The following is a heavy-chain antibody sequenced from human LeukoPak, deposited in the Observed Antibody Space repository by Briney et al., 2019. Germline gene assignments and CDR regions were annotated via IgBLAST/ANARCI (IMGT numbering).Heavy chain of an antibody. CDR3: ARDLTTVTTIGDFDY. J-gene: IGHJ4*02. Sequence: ASAKVSCKASGGTFSSYAISWVRQAPGQGLEWMGRIIPILGIANYAQKFQGRVTITADKSTSTAYMELSSLRSEDTAVYYCARDLTTVTTIGDFDYWGQGTLVTVSS. CDR1: GGTFSSYA. CDR2: IIPILGIA. V-gene: IGHV1-69*04. D-gene: IGHD4-17*01.